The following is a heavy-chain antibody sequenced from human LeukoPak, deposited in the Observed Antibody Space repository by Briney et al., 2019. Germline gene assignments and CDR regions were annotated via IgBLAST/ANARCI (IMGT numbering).Heavy chain of an antibody. J-gene: IGHJ4*02. D-gene: IGHD3-10*01. CDR3: AKDRGPYYGSGSYGGINY. V-gene: IGHV3-21*04. CDR2: ISSSSSYI. CDR1: GFTFSSYS. Sequence: GGSLILSCAASGFTFSSYSMNLVRQAPGKGLEWVSSISSSSSYIYYADSVKGRFTISRDNAKNSLYLQMNSLRAEDTAVYYCAKDRGPYYGSGSYGGINYWGQGTLVTVSS.